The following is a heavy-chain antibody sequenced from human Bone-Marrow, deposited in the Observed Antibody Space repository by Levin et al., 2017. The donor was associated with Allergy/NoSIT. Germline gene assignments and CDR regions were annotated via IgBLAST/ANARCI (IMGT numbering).Heavy chain of an antibody. D-gene: IGHD5-12*01. CDR1: GFTFSSSA. Sequence: SGGSLRLSCAASGFTFSSSAMHWVRQAPGKGLEWVAVISYDGSNKYHADSVKGRFTISRDNSKNTLYLQMNSLRVEDTAVYYCARRHSDYDPGRIDCWGQGTLVTVSS. CDR2: ISYDGSNK. V-gene: IGHV3-30-3*01. CDR3: ARRHSDYDPGRIDC. J-gene: IGHJ4*02.